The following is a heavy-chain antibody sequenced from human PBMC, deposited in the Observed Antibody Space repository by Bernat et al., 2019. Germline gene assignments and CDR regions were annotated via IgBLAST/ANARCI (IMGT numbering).Heavy chain of an antibody. J-gene: IGHJ4*02. V-gene: IGHV2-70*12. CDR1: GFSLSTSGVG. CDR2: IYWDDDK. D-gene: IGHD1-20*01. CDR3: ARTRYNWNDGLYYFDY. Sequence: QITLKESGPTLVNPTQTLTLTCTFSGFSLSTSGVGVGWIRQPPGKALESLAIIYWDDDKYYSTSLKTRLTISKDTSKNQVVLTMTNMDPVDTATYYCARTRYNWNDGLYYFDYWGQGTLVTVSS.